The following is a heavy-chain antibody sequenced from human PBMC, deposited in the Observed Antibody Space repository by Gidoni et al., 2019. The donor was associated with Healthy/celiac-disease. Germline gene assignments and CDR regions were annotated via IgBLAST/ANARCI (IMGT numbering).Heavy chain of an antibody. J-gene: IGHJ4*02. CDR3: ASRITIFGVVSSDY. CDR2: IIPIFGTA. V-gene: IGHV1-69*01. CDR1: GCTFSSYA. D-gene: IGHD3-3*01. Sequence: VQLVQSGAEVKKPGSSVNVSCKASGCTFSSYAISWVRQAPGQGLEWMGGIIPIFGTANYAQKFQGRVTITADESTSTAYMELSSLRSEDTAVYYCASRITIFGVVSSDYWGQGTLVTVSS.